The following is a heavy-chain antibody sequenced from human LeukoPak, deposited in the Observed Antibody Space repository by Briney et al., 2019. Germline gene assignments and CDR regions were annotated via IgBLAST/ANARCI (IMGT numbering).Heavy chain of an antibody. Sequence: GGSLRLSCAASGFTFSNYAMTWVRQAPGKGLQWVSAISGSGGSTYYADSVKGRFTISRDNLKNTLYLQVNSLRVEDTAVYYCAKEGRPGYCSGGSCSWFDPWGQGALVTVSS. V-gene: IGHV3-23*01. D-gene: IGHD2-15*01. CDR1: GFTFSNYA. J-gene: IGHJ5*02. CDR2: ISGSGGST. CDR3: AKEGRPGYCSGGSCSWFDP.